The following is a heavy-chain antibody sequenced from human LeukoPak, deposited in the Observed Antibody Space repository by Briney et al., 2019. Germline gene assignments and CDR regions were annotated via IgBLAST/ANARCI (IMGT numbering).Heavy chain of an antibody. CDR3: ASERPSSSWYDY. J-gene: IGHJ4*02. V-gene: IGHV3-7*01. CDR2: IKQDGIEK. Sequence: GRSLRLSCAASGFTFSSYGMHWVRQAPGKGLEWVANIKQDGIEKYYVGSVRGRFTISRDNARNSLYLQMNSLRADDTAVYYCASERPSSSWYDYWGQGALVTVSS. CDR1: GFTFSSYG. D-gene: IGHD6-13*01.